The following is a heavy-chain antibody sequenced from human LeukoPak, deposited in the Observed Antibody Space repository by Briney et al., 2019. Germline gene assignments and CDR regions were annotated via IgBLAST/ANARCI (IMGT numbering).Heavy chain of an antibody. J-gene: IGHJ4*02. CDR1: GGTFSSYA. D-gene: IGHD2-2*01. CDR2: IIPIFGTA. V-gene: IGHV1-69*01. Sequence: SVKVSCKASGGTFSSYAISWVRQAPGQGLEWMGGIIPIFGTANYAQKFQGRVTITADESTSTAYMELSSLRSEDTAVYYCASLVVPAAIFEFDYWGQGTLVTVSS. CDR3: ASLVVPAAIFEFDY.